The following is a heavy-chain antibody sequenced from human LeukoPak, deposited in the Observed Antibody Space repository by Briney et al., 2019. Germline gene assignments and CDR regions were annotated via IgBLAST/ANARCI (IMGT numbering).Heavy chain of an antibody. CDR3: LQYNSENT. Sequence: GGSLRLSCVASGLTFSNSWTTWVRQAPGKGLEWVANIKKDGSETYYVDSVRGRFTVSRDNDKNSLYLEMNSLRDEDTAVYYCLQYNSENTWGQGTLVTVSS. CDR1: GLTFSNSW. J-gene: IGHJ5*02. D-gene: IGHD1-14*01. CDR2: IKKDGSET. V-gene: IGHV3-7*01.